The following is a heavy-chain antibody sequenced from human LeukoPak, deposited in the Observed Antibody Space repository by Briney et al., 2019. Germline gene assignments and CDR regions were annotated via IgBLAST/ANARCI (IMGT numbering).Heavy chain of an antibody. D-gene: IGHD1-26*01. CDR3: AKDVGGATPYDY. Sequence: SGGSLRLSCAASGFTFSSYAMSWVRRAPGKGLEWVSAISGSGGSTYYADSVKGRFTTSRDNSKNTLYLQMNSLRAEDTAVYCCAKDVGGATPYDYWGQGTLVTVSS. CDR1: GFTFSSYA. CDR2: ISGSGGST. J-gene: IGHJ4*02. V-gene: IGHV3-23*01.